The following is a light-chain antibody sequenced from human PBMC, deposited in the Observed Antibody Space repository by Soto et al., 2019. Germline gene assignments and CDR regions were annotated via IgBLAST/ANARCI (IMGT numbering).Light chain of an antibody. Sequence: EIVLTQSPGTLSLSPGERATLSCRASQSVSSSYLAWYQQKPGQAPRLLIYGASSRATGIPDRFSGSGSGTDFTLTISRLEPEDFAVYYCQQYGSSPLYTFGQGTKWIS. CDR1: QSVSSSY. J-gene: IGKJ2*01. CDR3: QQYGSSPLYT. CDR2: GAS. V-gene: IGKV3-20*01.